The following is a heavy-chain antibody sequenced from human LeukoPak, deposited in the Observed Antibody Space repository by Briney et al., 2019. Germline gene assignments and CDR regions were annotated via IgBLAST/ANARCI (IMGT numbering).Heavy chain of an antibody. D-gene: IGHD1-26*01. CDR3: ARDESGSYYVFGY. Sequence: GGSLRLSCEASKFNFSNYAMHWVRQVPGKGLVWVSHINSDGRTTDYADSVRGRFTISRDNAKNSLYLQMNSLRAEDTAVYYCARDESGSYYVFGYWGQGTLVTVSS. CDR1: KFNFSNYA. V-gene: IGHV3-74*01. J-gene: IGHJ4*02. CDR2: INSDGRTT.